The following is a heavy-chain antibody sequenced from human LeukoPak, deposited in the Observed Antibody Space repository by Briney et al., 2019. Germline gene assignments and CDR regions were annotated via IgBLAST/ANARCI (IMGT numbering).Heavy chain of an antibody. J-gene: IGHJ4*02. CDR2: TSAHNDDT. CDR3: ARDWDSRNDYFDP. Sequence: ASVKVSCKASGYTFTSYGISWVRQAPGQGLEWMGWTSAHNDDTNYAETLQGRLTMTTDISTSTAYMELTSLRSDDTAIYYCARDWDSRNDYFDPWGQGTLVSVSS. D-gene: IGHD1-1*01. V-gene: IGHV1-18*01. CDR1: GYTFTSYG.